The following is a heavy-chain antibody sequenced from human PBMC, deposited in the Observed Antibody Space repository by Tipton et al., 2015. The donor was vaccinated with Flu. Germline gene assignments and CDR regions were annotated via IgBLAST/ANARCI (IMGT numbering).Heavy chain of an antibody. CDR1: GGSISSYY. CDR3: ARDYPWLRVFDY. Sequence: TLSLTCTVSGGSISSYYWSWIRQPPGKGLEWIGYIYYSGSTNYNPSLKSRVTISVDTSKNQFSLKLSSVTAADTAVYYCARDYPWLRVFDYWGQGTLVTVSS. D-gene: IGHD5-12*01. V-gene: IGHV4-59*01. J-gene: IGHJ4*02. CDR2: IYYSGST.